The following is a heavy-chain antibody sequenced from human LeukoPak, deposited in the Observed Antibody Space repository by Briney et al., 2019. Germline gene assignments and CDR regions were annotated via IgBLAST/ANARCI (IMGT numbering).Heavy chain of an antibody. CDR3: AKRGPATVATQAYFDY. CDR1: GFKFSSFG. CDR2: ITNSGGST. Sequence: GGSLRLSCAASGFKFSSFGMSWVRQAPGKGLEWVSTITNSGGSTYYADSLKGRFTISRDNSKNTLYLEMNSLRAEDTAVYYCAKRGPATVATQAYFDYWGQGTLVTVSS. D-gene: IGHD4-23*01. V-gene: IGHV3-23*01. J-gene: IGHJ4*02.